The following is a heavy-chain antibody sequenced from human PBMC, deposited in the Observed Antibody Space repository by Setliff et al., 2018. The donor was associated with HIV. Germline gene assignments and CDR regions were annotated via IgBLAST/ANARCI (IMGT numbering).Heavy chain of an antibody. V-gene: IGHV1-2*02. J-gene: IGHJ4*02. CDR1: GYTFTAYY. CDR2: INSNNGGT. D-gene: IGHD3-22*01. Sequence: GASVKVSCKTSGYTFTAYYIHWVRQAPRQGLEWMGWINSNNGGTKYAQNFQGRGTMTKDTSITTGYMEWSSLIYDDTAVYYCAREERYYDGKGALDYWGEGMLVTISS. CDR3: AREERYYDGKGALDY.